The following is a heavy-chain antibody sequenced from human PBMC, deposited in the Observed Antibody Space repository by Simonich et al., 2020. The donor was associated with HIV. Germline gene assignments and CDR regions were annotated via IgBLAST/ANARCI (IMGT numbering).Heavy chain of an antibody. V-gene: IGHV1-2*02. Sequence: QVQLVQSGTEVKKPGASVKVSCKASGYTFTGYSLPWVRQAPGQGLEWLGGIYPNNGGTNYAQKFLGRVTMTRDTSISTAYMELSRLRSDDTAIYFCARTLAARPFFDYWGQGTLVTVSS. CDR2: IYPNNGGT. CDR3: ARTLAARPFFDY. J-gene: IGHJ4*02. CDR1: GYTFTGYS. D-gene: IGHD6-6*01.